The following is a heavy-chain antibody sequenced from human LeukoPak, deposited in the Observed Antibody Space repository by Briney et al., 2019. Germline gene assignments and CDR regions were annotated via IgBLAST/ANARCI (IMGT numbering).Heavy chain of an antibody. CDR3: ARDPLTRQWLVSYYFDY. J-gene: IGHJ4*02. CDR2: IIPILGIA. CDR1: GGTFSSYA. V-gene: IGHV1-69*04. Sequence: ASVKVSCKASGGTFSSYAISWVRQAPGQGLEWMGRIIPILGIANYAQKFQGRVTITADKSTSTAYMELSSLRSEDTAVYYCARDPLTRQWLVSYYFDYWGQGTLVTVSS. D-gene: IGHD6-19*01.